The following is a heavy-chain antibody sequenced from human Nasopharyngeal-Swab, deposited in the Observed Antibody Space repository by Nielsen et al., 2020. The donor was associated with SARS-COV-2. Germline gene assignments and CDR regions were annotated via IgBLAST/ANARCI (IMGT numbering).Heavy chain of an antibody. Sequence: GGSLRLSCAASGFTFSSYVMSWVRQAPGKGLEGVSAISGSGGSTYYADSVKGRFTISRDNSKNTLYLQMNSLRAEDTAVYYCAKRGYLGYCSGGSCFFDYWGQGTLVTVSS. V-gene: IGHV3-23*01. CDR3: AKRGYLGYCSGGSCFFDY. J-gene: IGHJ4*02. CDR2: ISGSGGST. D-gene: IGHD2-15*01. CDR1: GFTFSSYV.